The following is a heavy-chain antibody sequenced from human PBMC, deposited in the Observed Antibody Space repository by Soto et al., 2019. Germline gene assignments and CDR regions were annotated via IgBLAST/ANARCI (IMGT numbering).Heavy chain of an antibody. Sequence: EVQLVESGGGLVQPGGSLRLSCAASGFTFSSYSMNWVRQAPGKGLEWVSYISGRTSFIYYTDSVKGRFTISRDNAKNSLHLQMNSLRAEDTAVYYCARDPQPIATAGIYYFDYWAREPWSPSPQ. CDR2: ISGRTSFI. D-gene: IGHD6-13*01. V-gene: IGHV3-48*01. CDR1: GFTFSSYS. J-gene: IGHJ4*02. CDR3: ARDPQPIATAGIYYFDY.